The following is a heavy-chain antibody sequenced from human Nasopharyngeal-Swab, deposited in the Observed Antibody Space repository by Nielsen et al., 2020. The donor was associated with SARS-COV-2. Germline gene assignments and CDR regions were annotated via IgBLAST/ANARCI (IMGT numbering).Heavy chain of an antibody. CDR2: INAGNGNT. CDR3: ARVRFLEWLLPDY. CDR1: GYTFTSYA. J-gene: IGHJ4*02. Sequence: ASVKVSCKASGYTFTSYAMHWVRQAPGQRLEWMGWINAGNGNTKYSQKFQGRVTITRDTSTRTAYMELSSLRSEDTAVYYCARVRFLEWLLPDYWGQGTLVTVSS. V-gene: IGHV1-3*01. D-gene: IGHD3-3*01.